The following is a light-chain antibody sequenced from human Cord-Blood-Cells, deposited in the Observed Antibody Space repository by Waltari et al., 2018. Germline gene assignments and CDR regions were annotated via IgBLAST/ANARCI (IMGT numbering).Light chain of an antibody. J-gene: IGLJ2*01. V-gene: IGLV3-21*04. Sequence: SYVLTQPPSVSVAPGKTARITCGGNHFVRNRVHWYPQKPGQAPVLVIYYDSDRPSGIPERFSGSNSGNTATLTISRVEAGDEADYYCQVWDSSSDHVVFGGGTKLTVL. CDR1: HFVRNR. CDR3: QVWDSSSDHVV. CDR2: YDS.